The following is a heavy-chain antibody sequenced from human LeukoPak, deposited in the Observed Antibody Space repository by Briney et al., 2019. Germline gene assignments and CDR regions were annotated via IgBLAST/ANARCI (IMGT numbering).Heavy chain of an antibody. CDR3: AKDVASGLYYFYMDV. Sequence: GGSLRLSCAASGFNLSPYGMHWVRQAPGKGLAWMAFIRYDETNEDYADSVKGRFTISRDNSKNTVYLQMNSLRAEDTAVYYCAKDVASGLYYFYMDVWGKGTTVIIAS. CDR2: IRYDETNE. V-gene: IGHV3-30*02. CDR1: GFNLSPYG. D-gene: IGHD6-13*01. J-gene: IGHJ6*03.